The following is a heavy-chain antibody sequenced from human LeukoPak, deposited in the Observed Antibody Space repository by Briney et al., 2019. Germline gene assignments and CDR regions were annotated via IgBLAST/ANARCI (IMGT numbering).Heavy chain of an antibody. CDR2: IYSGGSA. CDR3: ARQSSNSYGSGPYRHFDC. Sequence: SETLSLTCTVSGGSISSTSYYWGWIRQPPGRGREWIGSIYSGGSASYNPSLKSRLTISVDTSQSQFHLKLSSVTAADTAVYYCARQSSNSYGSGPYRHFDCRGQGTLATVSS. CDR1: GGSISSTSYY. J-gene: IGHJ4*02. D-gene: IGHD3-10*01. V-gene: IGHV4-39*01.